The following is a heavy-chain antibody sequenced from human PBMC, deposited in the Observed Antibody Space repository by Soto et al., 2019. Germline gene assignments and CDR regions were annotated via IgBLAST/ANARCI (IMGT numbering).Heavy chain of an antibody. J-gene: IGHJ3*02. CDR2: ISAYNGNT. Sequence: ASVKVSCKASGYTFTSYGITWVRQAPGQGLEYMGWISAYNGNTNYAQKLQGRVTMTADTSTNTAYMELRSLRSDDTPVYYCARYCSGGSCDSNTAFDIWGQGTMVTVSS. V-gene: IGHV1-18*01. CDR1: GYTFTSYG. CDR3: ARYCSGGSCDSNTAFDI. D-gene: IGHD2-15*01.